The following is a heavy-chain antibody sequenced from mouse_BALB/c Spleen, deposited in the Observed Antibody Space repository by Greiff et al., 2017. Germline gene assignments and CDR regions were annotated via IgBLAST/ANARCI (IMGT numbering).Heavy chain of an antibody. Sequence: VKLVESGPGLVAPSQSLSITCTVSGFSLTSYGVHWVRQPPGKGLEWLGVIWAGGSTNYNSALMSRLSISKDNSKSQVFLKMNSLQTDDTAMYYCARDRGITTVVAKGDFDYWGQGTTLTVSS. J-gene: IGHJ2*01. CDR3: ARDRGITTVVAKGDFDY. D-gene: IGHD1-1*01. CDR2: IWAGGST. CDR1: GFSLTSYG. V-gene: IGHV2-9*02.